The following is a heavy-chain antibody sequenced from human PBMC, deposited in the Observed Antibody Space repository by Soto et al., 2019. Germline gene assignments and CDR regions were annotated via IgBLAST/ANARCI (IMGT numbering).Heavy chain of an antibody. CDR3: ARGDTIFGVVTDYTPFDY. CDR2: ISAYNGNT. J-gene: IGHJ4*02. CDR1: GYTFTSYG. Sequence: GASVKVSCKASGYTFTSYGISWVRQAPGQGLEWMGWISAYNGNTNYAQKLQGRVTMTTDTSTSTAYMELRSLRSDDTAVYYCARGDTIFGVVTDYTPFDYWGQGTLVTVSS. D-gene: IGHD3-3*01. V-gene: IGHV1-18*01.